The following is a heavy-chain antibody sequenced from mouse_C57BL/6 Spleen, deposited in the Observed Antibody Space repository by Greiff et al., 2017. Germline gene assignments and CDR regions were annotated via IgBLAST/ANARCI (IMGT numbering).Heavy chain of an antibody. D-gene: IGHD2-5*01. CDR2: IYPGGGYT. V-gene: IGHV1-63*01. Sequence: QVQLQQSGAELVRPGTSVKMSCKASGYTFTNYWIGWAKQRPGHGLEWIGDIYPGGGYTNYNQKFKGKAKLTADTSSSTAYMQISSLTYEDSAIYYCARRCHYSNHWYFDVWGTGTTVTVSS. CDR3: ARRCHYSNHWYFDV. J-gene: IGHJ1*03. CDR1: GYTFTNYW.